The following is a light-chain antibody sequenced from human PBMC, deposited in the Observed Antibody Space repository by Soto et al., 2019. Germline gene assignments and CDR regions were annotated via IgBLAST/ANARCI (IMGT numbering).Light chain of an antibody. CDR3: QQYDNIPLT. CDR1: QGISDY. V-gene: IGKV1-33*01. CDR2: DAS. J-gene: IGKJ4*01. Sequence: DVQMTQSPSSLSASVGDRVTITCRASQGISDYLNWYQQKPGAAPKLLIYDASNLQAGVPSRFSGSGSGTEFTFTISSLQPEDVATYYCQQYDNIPLTFGGGTKVDIK.